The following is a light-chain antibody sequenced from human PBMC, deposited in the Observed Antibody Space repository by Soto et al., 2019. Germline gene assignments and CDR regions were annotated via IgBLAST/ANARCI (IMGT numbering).Light chain of an antibody. J-gene: IGLJ3*02. CDR2: GTA. CDR1: TGAVTSGYY. Sequence: QAVVTQEPSLTVSPGGTVTLTCASSTGAVTSGYYPNWFQQKPGQAPRALIYGTANKHSWTPARFSGSLLGGKAALTLSGVQPEVEAEYYCLLYFGGAWVFGGGTKLTVL. V-gene: IGLV7-43*01. CDR3: LLYFGGAWV.